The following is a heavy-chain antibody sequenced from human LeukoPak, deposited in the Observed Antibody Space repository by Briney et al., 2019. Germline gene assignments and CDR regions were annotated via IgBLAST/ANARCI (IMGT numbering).Heavy chain of an antibody. J-gene: IGHJ4*02. CDR1: GFTFSSYA. Sequence: GGSLRLSCAASGFTFSSYAMSWVRQAPGKGLEWVSAISGSGGSTYYADSVKGRFTISRDNAKNSLYLQMNSLRAEDTAVYYCARTGIAVAALFHWGQGTLVTVSS. V-gene: IGHV3-23*01. D-gene: IGHD6-19*01. CDR2: ISGSGGST. CDR3: ARTGIAVAALFH.